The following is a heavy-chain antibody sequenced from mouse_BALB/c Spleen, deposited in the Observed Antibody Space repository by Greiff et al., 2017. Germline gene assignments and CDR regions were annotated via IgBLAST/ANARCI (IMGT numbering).Heavy chain of an antibody. Sequence: VQLQQSGPELVKPGASVRISCKASGYTFTSYYIHWVKQRPGQGLEWIGWIYPGNVNTKYNEKFKGKATLTADKSSSTAYMQLSSLTSEDSAVYFCALITTFDYWGQGTTLTVSS. CDR2: IYPGNVNT. J-gene: IGHJ2*01. CDR1: GYTFTSYY. D-gene: IGHD1-1*01. CDR3: ALITTFDY. V-gene: IGHV1S56*01.